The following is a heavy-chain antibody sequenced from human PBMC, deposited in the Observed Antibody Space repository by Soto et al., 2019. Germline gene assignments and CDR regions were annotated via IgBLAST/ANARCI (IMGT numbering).Heavy chain of an antibody. J-gene: IGHJ4*02. Sequence: QVQLVQSGAEVKKPGASVKVSCKASGYTFTTYAMHWVRQAPGQGLEWMGWINAGNGNTKYSQKFQGRVTITRDTAASTAYMELSSLRSEDTAVYYCARAPSWYTFDYWGQGTLVTVSS. CDR2: INAGNGNT. CDR1: GYTFTTYA. V-gene: IGHV1-3*01. D-gene: IGHD6-13*01. CDR3: ARAPSWYTFDY.